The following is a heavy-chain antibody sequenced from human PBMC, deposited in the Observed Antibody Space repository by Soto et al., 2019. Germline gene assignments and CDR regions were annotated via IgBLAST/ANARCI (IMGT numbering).Heavy chain of an antibody. D-gene: IGHD3-10*01. CDR2: IIPILGTG. CDR1: GGTFTSET. Sequence: QVQLVQSGPEVKKSGSSVKVSCKLSGGTFTSETISWVRQAPGQGLEWMGRIIPILGTGNYAQKFQGRITITEDKSTNTGYMELSSLTSEDTAVYFWTREEGSYNMGTFPFYYMDVWGNGNTVTVSS. J-gene: IGHJ6*03. V-gene: IGHV1-69*08. CDR3: TREEGSYNMGTFPFYYMDV.